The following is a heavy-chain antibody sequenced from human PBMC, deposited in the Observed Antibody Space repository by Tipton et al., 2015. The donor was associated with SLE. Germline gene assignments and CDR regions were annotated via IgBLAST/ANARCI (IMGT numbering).Heavy chain of an antibody. D-gene: IGHD3-16*01. CDR1: GFTFNTHG. CDR3: ARVMGPG. J-gene: IGHJ4*02. CDR2: ISRGSSFI. Sequence: GSLRLSCAASGFTFNTHGMSWLRQAPGKGLEWVSSISRGSSFIYYADSVNGRFTISRDNARNTLYLQMNSLRTEDTAVYYCARVMGPGWGQGTLVTVSS. V-gene: IGHV3-21*01.